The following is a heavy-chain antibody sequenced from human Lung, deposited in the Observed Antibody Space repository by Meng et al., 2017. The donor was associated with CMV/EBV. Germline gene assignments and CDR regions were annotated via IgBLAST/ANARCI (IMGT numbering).Heavy chain of an antibody. D-gene: IGHD3-10*01. V-gene: IGHV3-30*18. CDR2: ISYYGSSK. J-gene: IGHJ4*02. CDR1: FTFRAYG. CDR3: AKDQGDYYGSGSFSAFDY. Sequence: FTFRAYGMHWVRQAPGKGLEWVALISYYGSSKYYADSVKGRFTLSRDNSKNTLYLQMNSLRAEDTAVFYCAKDQGDYYGSGSFSAFDYWGQGALVTVSS.